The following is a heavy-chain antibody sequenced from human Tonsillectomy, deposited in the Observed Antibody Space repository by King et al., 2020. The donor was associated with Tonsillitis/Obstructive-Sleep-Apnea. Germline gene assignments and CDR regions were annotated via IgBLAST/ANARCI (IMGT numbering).Heavy chain of an antibody. CDR3: ARVGRGYCSSTSCSMIPPVDV. Sequence: VQLVQSGAEVKKPGSSVKVSCKASGGTFSSYAISWVRQAPGQGLEWMGGIIPILGIANYAQKFQGRVTITADKSTSTAYMELSSLRSEDTAVYYCARVGRGYCSSTSCSMIPPVDVWGQGTTVTVSS. V-gene: IGHV1-69*10. CDR2: IIPILGIA. D-gene: IGHD2-2*01. J-gene: IGHJ6*02. CDR1: GGTFSSYA.